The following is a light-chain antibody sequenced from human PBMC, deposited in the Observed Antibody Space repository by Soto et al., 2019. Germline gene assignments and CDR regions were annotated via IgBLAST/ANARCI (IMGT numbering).Light chain of an antibody. Sequence: EIVLTQSPGTLSLSPGERATLSCRASQSLSNIYLAWYQQKPGQAPRLLIYGASSRATGIPDRFSGSGSGTDFTLTISSLEPEDFAVYYCQQFGSSQFTFGPGTKVDIK. CDR3: QQFGSSQFT. CDR1: QSLSNIY. CDR2: GAS. V-gene: IGKV3-20*01. J-gene: IGKJ3*01.